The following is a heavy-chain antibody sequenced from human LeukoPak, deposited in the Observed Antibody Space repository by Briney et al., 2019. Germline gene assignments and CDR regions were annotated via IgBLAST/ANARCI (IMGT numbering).Heavy chain of an antibody. J-gene: IGHJ3*02. CDR2: ISSSSSTI. CDR1: GFTFSSYG. V-gene: IGHV3-48*01. Sequence: PGGSLRVSCAASGFTFSSYGMNWVRQAPGKGLEWVSYISSSSSTIYYADSVKGRFTISRDNAKNSLYLQMNSLRAEDTAVYYCARVGSIPNPDIWGQGTMVTVSS. CDR3: ARVGSIPNPDI.